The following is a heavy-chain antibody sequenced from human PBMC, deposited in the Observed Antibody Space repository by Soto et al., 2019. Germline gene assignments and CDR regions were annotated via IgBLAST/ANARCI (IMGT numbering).Heavy chain of an antibody. CDR1: GGSISSYY. CDR2: INYSGST. J-gene: IGHJ5*02. D-gene: IGHD1-26*01. CDR3: AGAGGIVPKRWFDP. Sequence: SETLSLTCTVSGGSISSYYWSWIRQPPGKGLEWIGYINYSGSTNYNPSLKSRVTISVDTSKNQFSLKLSSVTAADTAVYYCAGAGGIVPKRWFDPWGQGTLVTAPQ. V-gene: IGHV4-59*12.